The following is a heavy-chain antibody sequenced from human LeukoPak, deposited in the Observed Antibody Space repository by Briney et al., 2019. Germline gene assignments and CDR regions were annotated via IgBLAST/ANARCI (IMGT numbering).Heavy chain of an antibody. J-gene: IGHJ4*02. CDR2: INPNSGGT. CDR3: ARSFNSIVVVPAVVLAPDY. D-gene: IGHD2-2*01. CDR1: GYTFTGYY. V-gene: IGHV1-2*02. Sequence: GASVKVSCKASGYTFTGYYMHWVRQAPGQGLEWMGWINPNSGGTNYAQKFQGRVTMTRDTSISTAYMELSRLRSDDTAVYYCARSFNSIVVVPAVVLAPDYWGQGTLVTVSS.